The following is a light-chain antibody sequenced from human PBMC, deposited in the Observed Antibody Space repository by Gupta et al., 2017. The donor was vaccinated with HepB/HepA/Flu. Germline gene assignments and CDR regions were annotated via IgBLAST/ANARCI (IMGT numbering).Light chain of an antibody. J-gene: IGKJ2*04. Sequence: EIVMTQSPATLSVSPGERATPSCRASQSVGTNLAWYQQKPGQAPRFLIYAASTRTIGIPARFSGSGSGTEFTLTISNLQSEDFAVYYCQQYNNWPRSFGQGTKLEIK. CDR3: QQYNNWPRS. CDR1: QSVGTN. CDR2: AAS. V-gene: IGKV3-15*01.